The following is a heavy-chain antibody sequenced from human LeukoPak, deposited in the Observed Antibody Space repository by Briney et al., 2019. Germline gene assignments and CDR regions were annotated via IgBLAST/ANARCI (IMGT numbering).Heavy chain of an antibody. CDR3: AKDKTSGTYFAY. D-gene: IGHD1-26*01. J-gene: IGHJ4*01. CDR2: ISNSGGST. CDR1: GFTFSTYD. Sequence: GGSLRLSCAASGFTFSTYDMSWVRQAPGKGLEWVSAISNSGGSTYYADSVKGRFTISRDNSKNTLYLQMNSLRAEDTAVYYCAKDKTSGTYFAYWGHGTLVTGSS. V-gene: IGHV3-23*01.